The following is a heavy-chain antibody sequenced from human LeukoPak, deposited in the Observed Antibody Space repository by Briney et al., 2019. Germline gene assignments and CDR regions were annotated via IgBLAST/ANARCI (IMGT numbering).Heavy chain of an antibody. D-gene: IGHD2-2*01. J-gene: IGHJ5*02. CDR1: GGSFSGYY. CDR2: INHSGST. V-gene: IGHV4-34*01. Sequence: SETLSLTCAVYGGSFSGYYWSWSRQPPGKGLEWIGEINHSGSTNYNPSLKSRVTISVDTSKNQFSLKLSSVTAADTAVYYCASRAMAPFNWFDPWGQGTLVTVSS. CDR3: ASRAMAPFNWFDP.